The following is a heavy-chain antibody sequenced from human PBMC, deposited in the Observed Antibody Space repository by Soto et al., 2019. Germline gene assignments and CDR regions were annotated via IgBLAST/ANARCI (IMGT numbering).Heavy chain of an antibody. J-gene: IGHJ4*02. D-gene: IGHD1-26*01. CDR3: ARKESGSSHDY. V-gene: IGHV1-18*01. CDR2: ISAYNGNT. Sequence: ASVKVSCKASGYTFTTYGISWVRQAPGQGLEWLGWISAYNGNTNYAQKLQGRVTMTTDTSTSTAYMELRSLTSDDTPLFYCARKESGSSHDYWGQGTLVTVSS. CDR1: GYTFTTYG.